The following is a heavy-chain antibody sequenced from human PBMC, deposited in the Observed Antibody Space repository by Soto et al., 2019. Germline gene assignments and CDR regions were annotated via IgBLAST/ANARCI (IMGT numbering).Heavy chain of an antibody. CDR1: GFTFSSYA. D-gene: IGHD3-3*01. CDR2: ISYDGSNK. V-gene: IGHV3-30-3*01. Sequence: GGSLRLSCAASGFTFSSYAMHWVRQAPGKGLEWVAVISYDGSNKYYADSVKGRFTISRDNSKNTLYLQMNSLRAEDTAVYYCARDSPAYYDFWSGGAFDNWGQGTMVTVSS. CDR3: ARDSPAYYDFWSGGAFDN. J-gene: IGHJ3*02.